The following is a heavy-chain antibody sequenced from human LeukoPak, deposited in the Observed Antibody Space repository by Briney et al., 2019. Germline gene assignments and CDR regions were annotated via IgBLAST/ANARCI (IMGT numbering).Heavy chain of an antibody. CDR3: AKERWIHLWYYFDY. D-gene: IGHD5-18*01. J-gene: IGHJ4*02. V-gene: IGHV3-23*01. CDR2: ISGSGGST. CDR1: GFTFSNYA. Sequence: GGSLRLSCAASGFTFSNYAMSWVRQAPGKGLEWVSGISGSGGSTYYADSVKGRFTISRDNSKNTLYLQMNSLRAEDTAVYYCAKERWIHLWYYFDYWGQGTLVTVSS.